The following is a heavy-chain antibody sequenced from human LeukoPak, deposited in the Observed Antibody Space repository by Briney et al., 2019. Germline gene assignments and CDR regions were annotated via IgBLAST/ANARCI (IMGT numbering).Heavy chain of an antibody. CDR3: ATDGGPYGSGTYFDY. CDR1: GYTLTELS. D-gene: IGHD3-10*01. CDR2: FDPEDGET. J-gene: IGHJ4*02. Sequence: ASVKVSCKVSGYTLTELSMHWVRQAPGKGLEWMRGFDPEDGETIYAQKFQGRVTMTEDTSTDTAYMELSSLRSEDTAVYYCATDGGPYGSGTYFDYWGQGTLVTVSS. V-gene: IGHV1-24*01.